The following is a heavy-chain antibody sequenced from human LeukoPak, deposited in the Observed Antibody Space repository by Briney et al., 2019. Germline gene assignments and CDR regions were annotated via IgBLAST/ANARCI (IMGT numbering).Heavy chain of an antibody. CDR1: GYSFTSYW. CDR2: IYPGDSDT. Sequence: GESLKISCKGSGYSFTSYWIGWVRQMPGKGLEWMGIIYPGDSDTRYSPSFQGQVTISADKSISTAYLQWSSLKASDTAMYYRARPGYDFWSGFSRLVAPWFYFDYWGQGTLVTVSS. D-gene: IGHD3-3*01. J-gene: IGHJ4*02. CDR3: ARPGYDFWSGFSRLVAPWFYFDY. V-gene: IGHV5-51*01.